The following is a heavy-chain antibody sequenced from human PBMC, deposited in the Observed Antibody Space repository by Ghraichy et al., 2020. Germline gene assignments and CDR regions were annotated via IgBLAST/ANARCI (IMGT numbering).Heavy chain of an antibody. J-gene: IGHJ6*02. CDR1: GGTFSSYA. Sequence: SVKVSSKASGGTFSSYAISWVRQAPGQGLEWMGGIIPIFGTANYAQKFQGRVTITADKSTSTAYMELSSLRSEDTAVYYCARDLTNYYYYGMDVWGQGTTVTVSS. V-gene: IGHV1-69*06. CDR3: ARDLTNYYYYGMDV. D-gene: IGHD3-9*01. CDR2: IIPIFGTA.